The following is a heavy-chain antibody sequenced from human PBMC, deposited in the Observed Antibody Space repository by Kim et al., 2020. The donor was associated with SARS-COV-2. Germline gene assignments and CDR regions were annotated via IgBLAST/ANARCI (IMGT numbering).Heavy chain of an antibody. D-gene: IGHD6-19*01. CDR3: ARGNKQWLDNLGAFDI. V-gene: IGHV3-30*01. J-gene: IGHJ3*02. Sequence: SVKGRFTISRDNSKNTLYLQMNSLRAEDTAVYYCARGNKQWLDNLGAFDIWGQGTMVTFSS.